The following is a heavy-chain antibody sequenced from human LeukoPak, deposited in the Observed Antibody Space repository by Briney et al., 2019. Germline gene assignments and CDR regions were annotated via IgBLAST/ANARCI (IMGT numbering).Heavy chain of an antibody. J-gene: IGHJ4*02. D-gene: IGHD4-23*01. V-gene: IGHV4-4*07. CDR3: ARDRTGGPLFDL. CDR1: GGSISSYY. CDR2: IYTSGST. Sequence: SETLSLTCTVSGGSISSYYWSWIRRPAGKGLEWIGRIYTSGSTNYNPSLKSRVTMSADTSKNQFSLQLHSVTPEDTAVYFCARDRTGGPLFDLWGQGTLVTVSS.